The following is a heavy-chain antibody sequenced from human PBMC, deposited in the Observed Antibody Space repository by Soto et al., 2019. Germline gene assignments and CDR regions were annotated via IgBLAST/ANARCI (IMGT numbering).Heavy chain of an antibody. Sequence: PGGSLRRSCAASGFTFSSYAMHWVRQAPGKGLEWVAVISYDGSNKYYADSVKGRFTISRDNSKNTLYLQMNSLRAEDTAVYYCARDVNPYYYDSSGYYSGWFDHWGQVTLVTVSS. J-gene: IGHJ5*02. V-gene: IGHV3-30-3*01. CDR1: GFTFSSYA. CDR2: ISYDGSNK. D-gene: IGHD3-22*01. CDR3: ARDVNPYYYDSSGYYSGWFDH.